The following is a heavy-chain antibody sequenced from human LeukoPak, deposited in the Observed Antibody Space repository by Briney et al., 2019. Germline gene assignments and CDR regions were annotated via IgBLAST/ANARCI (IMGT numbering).Heavy chain of an antibody. CDR1: DYTCTSYG. D-gene: IGHD3-16*02. Sequence: ASVKVSCKASDYTCTSYGISWVRQAPGQGLEWMGWISAYNGNTNYAQKLQGRVTMTTDTSTSTAYLELRSLRSDDTAVYYCARGAPLRLGELSLGQYDYWGQGTLVTVSS. CDR3: ARGAPLRLGELSLGQYDY. CDR2: ISAYNGNT. J-gene: IGHJ4*02. V-gene: IGHV1-18*04.